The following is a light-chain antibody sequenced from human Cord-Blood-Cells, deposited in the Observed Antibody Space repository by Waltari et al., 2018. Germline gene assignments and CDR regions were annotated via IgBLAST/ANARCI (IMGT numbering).Light chain of an antibody. Sequence: QSALTQPRSVSGSPGQSVTISCTGTSSDVGGYNYVSWYQQHPGQAPKLMIYDVSKLPSGVPDRFSGSKSDNPASLTISGIQAEDGVDCYCCSYAGSYTYVVFGGGTKLTVL. J-gene: IGLJ2*01. CDR3: CSYAGSYTYVV. CDR1: SSDVGGYNY. CDR2: DVS. V-gene: IGLV2-11*01.